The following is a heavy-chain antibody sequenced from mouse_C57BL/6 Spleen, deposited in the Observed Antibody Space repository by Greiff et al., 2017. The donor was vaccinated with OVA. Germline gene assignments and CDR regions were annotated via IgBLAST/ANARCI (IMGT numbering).Heavy chain of an antibody. CDR2: ISNGGGST. Sequence: EVKVVESGGGLVQPGGSLKLSCAASGFTFSDYYMYWVRQTPEKRLEWVAYISNGGGSTYYPDTVKGRFTISRDNAKNTLYLQMSRLKSEDTAMYYCARQNYDYDWYFDVWGTGTTVTVSS. CDR3: ARQNYDYDWYFDV. CDR1: GFTFSDYY. D-gene: IGHD2-4*01. V-gene: IGHV5-12*01. J-gene: IGHJ1*03.